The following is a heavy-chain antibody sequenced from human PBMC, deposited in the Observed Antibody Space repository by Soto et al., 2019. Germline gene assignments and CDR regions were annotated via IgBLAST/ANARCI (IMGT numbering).Heavy chain of an antibody. Sequence: QVQLVQSGAEVKKPGSSVKVSCKASGGTFSSYAISWVRQAPGQGLEWMGGIIPIFGTANYAQKFQGRVTITADESTSTAYMDLISLRSEDTSVYYCAREVGATLNWFDPWGQGTLVTVSS. CDR3: AREVGATLNWFDP. CDR2: IIPIFGTA. V-gene: IGHV1-69*01. D-gene: IGHD1-26*01. J-gene: IGHJ5*02. CDR1: GGTFSSYA.